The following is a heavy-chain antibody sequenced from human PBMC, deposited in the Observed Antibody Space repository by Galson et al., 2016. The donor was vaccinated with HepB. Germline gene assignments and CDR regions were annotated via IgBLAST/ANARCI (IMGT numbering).Heavy chain of an antibody. CDR2: FSSGGTTT. V-gene: IGHV3-11*01. CDR1: GFTFNDHN. D-gene: IGHD6-19*01. J-gene: IGHJ4*02. Sequence: SLRLSCAASGFTFNDHNMSWLRQAPGKGLEWVAYFSSGGTTTYYADSVKGRSSISGDDAKTSLFLQMNSLAGEDTAVYYCARAAGSYAYGYSSGWYYFDLWGQGTLVTVSS. CDR3: ARAAGSYAYGYSSGWYYFDL.